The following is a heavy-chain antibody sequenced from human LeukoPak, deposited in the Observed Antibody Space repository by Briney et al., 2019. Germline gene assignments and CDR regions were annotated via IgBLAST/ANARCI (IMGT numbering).Heavy chain of an antibody. CDR1: GFTFSSYA. Sequence: LPGGSLRLSCTASGFTFSSYAMSWVRQAPGKGLEWVSAISGSGGSTYYADSVKGRFTISRDNSKNTLYLQMNSLRAEDTAVYYCAKDYGLLWFGEFYGYFDYWGQGTLVTVSS. CDR3: AKDYGLLWFGEFYGYFDY. D-gene: IGHD3-10*01. V-gene: IGHV3-23*01. J-gene: IGHJ4*02. CDR2: ISGSGGST.